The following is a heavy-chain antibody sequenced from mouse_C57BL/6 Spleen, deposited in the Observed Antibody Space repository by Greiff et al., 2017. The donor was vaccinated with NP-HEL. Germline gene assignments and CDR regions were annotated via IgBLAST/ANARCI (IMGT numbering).Heavy chain of an antibody. D-gene: IGHD1-1*01. V-gene: IGHV1-82*01. Sequence: VQRVESGPELVKPGASVKISCKASGYAFSSSWMNWVKQRPGQGLEWIGRIYPGDGDTNYNGKFKGKATLTADKSSSTAYMQLSSLTSEDSAVYFCAREYYGSSYFDYWGQGTTLTVSS. CDR2: IYPGDGDT. CDR1: GYAFSSSW. J-gene: IGHJ2*01. CDR3: AREYYGSSYFDY.